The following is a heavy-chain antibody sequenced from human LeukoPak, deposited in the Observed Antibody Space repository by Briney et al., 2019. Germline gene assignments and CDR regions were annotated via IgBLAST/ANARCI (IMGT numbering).Heavy chain of an antibody. Sequence: SCKASGGTFSSYAMHWDRQAPGKGLEWVAVTSSDGGSKHYADSVKGRFTISRDNSKNTLYLQMNSLRTEDTAVYYCAVEVATILDYWGQGTLVTVSS. V-gene: IGHV3-30-3*01. CDR2: TSSDGGSK. CDR3: AVEVATILDY. D-gene: IGHD5-24*01. J-gene: IGHJ4*02. CDR1: GGTFSSYA.